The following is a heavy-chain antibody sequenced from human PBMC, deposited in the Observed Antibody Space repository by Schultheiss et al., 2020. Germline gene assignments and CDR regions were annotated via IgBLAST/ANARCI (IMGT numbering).Heavy chain of an antibody. CDR2: IYTSGST. D-gene: IGHD5-12*01. J-gene: IGHJ3*02. V-gene: IGHV4-4*07. Sequence: SETLSLTCTVSGGSISSYYWSWIRQPAGKGLEWIGRIYTSGSTNYNPSLKSRVTMSVDTSKNQFSLKLSSVTAADTAVYYCARQTVTTIGHDAFDIWGQGTMVTVSS. CDR1: GGSISSYY. CDR3: ARQTVTTIGHDAFDI.